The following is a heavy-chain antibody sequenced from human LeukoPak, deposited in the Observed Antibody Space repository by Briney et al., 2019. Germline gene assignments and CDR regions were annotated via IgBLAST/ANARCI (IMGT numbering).Heavy chain of an antibody. Sequence: PGESLRLSCAASGSMFADHGMTWVRQVPGKGLEWVSGINWNGGSTGYVDSVKGRFTISRDNAKNVLFLQMNNLRAEDTAFYYCARGEWDLRDWGQGTLVTVSS. J-gene: IGHJ4*02. CDR1: GSMFADHG. V-gene: IGHV3-20*04. CDR3: ARGEWDLRD. CDR2: INWNGGST. D-gene: IGHD1-26*01.